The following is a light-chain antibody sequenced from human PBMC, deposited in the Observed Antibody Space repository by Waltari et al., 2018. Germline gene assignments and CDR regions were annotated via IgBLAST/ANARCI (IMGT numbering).Light chain of an antibody. CDR3: QQSKRVPYT. CDR1: QTIDTY. CDR2: AAS. V-gene: IGKV1-39*01. J-gene: IGKJ2*01. Sequence: DIQMTHSPSSLSASSGARVSITCRASQTIDTYLNWFQQKPVEAPKLLIYAASTVQSGVPLRFSGSGSGTDFTLTISGLQYEDFATYYCQQSKRVPYTFGQGTRLEIK.